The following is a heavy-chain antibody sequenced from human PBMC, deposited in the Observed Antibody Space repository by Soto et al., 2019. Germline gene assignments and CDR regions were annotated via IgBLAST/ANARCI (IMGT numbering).Heavy chain of an antibody. CDR3: AKATPVLRFLEWLSIAFDY. CDR2: ISGSGGST. V-gene: IGHV3-23*01. CDR1: GFTFSSYA. Sequence: EVQLLESGGGLVQPGGSLRLSCAASGFTFSSYAMSWVRQAPGKGLEWVSAISGSGGSTYYADSVKGRFTISRDNSKNTLYLQMNVLRAEDTAVYYCAKATPVLRFLEWLSIAFDYWGQGTLVTVSS. D-gene: IGHD3-3*01. J-gene: IGHJ4*02.